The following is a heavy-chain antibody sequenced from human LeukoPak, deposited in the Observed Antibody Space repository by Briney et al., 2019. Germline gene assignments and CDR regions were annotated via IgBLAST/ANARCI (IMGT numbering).Heavy chain of an antibody. J-gene: IGHJ6*03. Sequence: ASVKVSCKASGYTFTGYYIHWVRQAPGQSLEWMGWVTPNTGGTNYAQKFQGRVTMTRDTSISTAYMELSRLTSDDTAVYYCAREVLLGYMDVWGKGTTVTVSS. CDR3: AREVLLGYMDV. V-gene: IGHV1-2*02. CDR1: GYTFTGYY. CDR2: VTPNTGGT. D-gene: IGHD1-20*01.